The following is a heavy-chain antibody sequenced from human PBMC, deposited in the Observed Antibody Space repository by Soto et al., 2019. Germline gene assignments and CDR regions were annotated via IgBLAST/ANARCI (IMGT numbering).Heavy chain of an antibody. CDR3: ARIPVDTSMIYWLDP. CDR2: IYYSGNT. V-gene: IGHV4-61*08. CDR1: GGSVSSGDYY. J-gene: IGHJ5*02. D-gene: IGHD5-18*01. Sequence: SETLSLTCTASGGSVSSGDYYWSWIRQPPGKGLEWIGYIYYSGNTNYNPSLKSRVIISVDTSKNLFSLKLTSVTAADTAVYYCARIPVDTSMIYWLDPWGQGTMVTVYS.